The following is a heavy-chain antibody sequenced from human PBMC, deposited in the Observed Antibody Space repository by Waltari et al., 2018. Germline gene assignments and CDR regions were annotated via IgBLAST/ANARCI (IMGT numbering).Heavy chain of an antibody. D-gene: IGHD3-3*01. CDR2: TYYSGST. CDR1: GVSLSSYS. V-gene: IGHV4-59*01. CDR3: ASAYYDFWSGYTPYYYYGMDV. Sequence: QVQLQESGPGLVKPSETLSLTCTVSGVSLSSYSWCWIRPPPGTGLEWIGHTYYSGSTNYNPSLKSRVTISVDTSKNQFSLKLSSVTAADTAVYYCASAYYDFWSGYTPYYYYGMDVWGQGTTVTVSS. J-gene: IGHJ6*02.